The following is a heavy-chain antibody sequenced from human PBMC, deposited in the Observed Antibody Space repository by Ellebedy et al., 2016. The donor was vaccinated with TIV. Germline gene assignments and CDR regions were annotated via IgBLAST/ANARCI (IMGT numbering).Heavy chain of an antibody. D-gene: IGHD3-10*01. CDR2: IDHSGST. Sequence: SGTLSLTXAVYGGTFSDYYWSWIRQPPGKGLEWIGEIDHSGSTNYNSSLESRVTISVDTSKNQFSLKLNSVTAADTAVYYCARGRLGYYYGPQSYFPTWGQGTLVTVSS. CDR1: GGTFSDYY. CDR3: ARGRLGYYYGPQSYFPT. V-gene: IGHV4-34*01. J-gene: IGHJ5*02.